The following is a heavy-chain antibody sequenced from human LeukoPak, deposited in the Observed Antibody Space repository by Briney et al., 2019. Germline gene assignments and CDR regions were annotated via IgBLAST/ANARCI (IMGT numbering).Heavy chain of an antibody. J-gene: IGHJ4*02. CDR2: IKHDGSQK. Sequence: GGSLRLSCAASGFTFSRFWMSWARQAPGKGLEWVANIKHDGSQKYYVDSAKGRFTISRDNAKNSLYLQMNSLRAEDTALYYCARDREWELLPFDYWGQGTLVTVSS. D-gene: IGHD1-26*01. CDR1: GFTFSRFW. CDR3: ARDREWELLPFDY. V-gene: IGHV3-7*05.